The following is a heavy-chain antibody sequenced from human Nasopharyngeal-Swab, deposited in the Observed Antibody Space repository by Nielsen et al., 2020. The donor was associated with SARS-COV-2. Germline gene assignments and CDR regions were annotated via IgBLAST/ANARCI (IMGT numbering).Heavy chain of an antibody. J-gene: IGHJ6*03. D-gene: IGHD3-10*01. V-gene: IGHV4-39*01. Sequence: SETLSLTCTVSGGSISSSSYYWGWMRQPPGRGLEWIGSIYYSGSTYYNLSLKSRVTISVDTSKNQFSLKLSSVTAADTAVYYCARTGKNSIGYYYYMDVWGKGTTVTVSS. CDR3: ARTGKNSIGYYYYMDV. CDR1: GGSISSSSYY. CDR2: IYYSGST.